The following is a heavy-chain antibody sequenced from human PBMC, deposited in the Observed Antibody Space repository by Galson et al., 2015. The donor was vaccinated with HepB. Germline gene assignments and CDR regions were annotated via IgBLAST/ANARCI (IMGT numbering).Heavy chain of an antibody. D-gene: IGHD6-13*01. J-gene: IGHJ5*02. V-gene: IGHV3-9*01. CDR1: GFTFDDYA. CDR2: ISWNSGSI. Sequence: SLRLSCAASGFTFDDYAMHWVRQAPGKGLEWVSGISWNSGSIGYADSVKGRFTISRDNAKNSLYLQMNSLRAEDTALYYCAKGIAGYSSSWYPWGQGTLVTVSS. CDR3: AKGIAGYSSSWYP.